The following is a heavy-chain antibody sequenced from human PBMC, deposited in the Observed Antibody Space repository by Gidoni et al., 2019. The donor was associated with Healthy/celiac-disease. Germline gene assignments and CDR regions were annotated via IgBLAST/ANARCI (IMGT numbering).Heavy chain of an antibody. V-gene: IGHV1-2*06. Sequence: QVHLVQSGAAVKTPGASVKVSCKASGYTFRDYHIHWLRQAPGQGREWKGRINPDNGGTTHAQRFQDRVTVTSDTSISTVYMELNRLTSDDTALYFCARVSTDYDCQGDFNFWGQGTLVTVSS. D-gene: IGHD3-3*01. CDR3: ARVSTDYDCQGDFNF. CDR1: GYTFRDYH. J-gene: IGHJ4*02. CDR2: INPDNGGT.